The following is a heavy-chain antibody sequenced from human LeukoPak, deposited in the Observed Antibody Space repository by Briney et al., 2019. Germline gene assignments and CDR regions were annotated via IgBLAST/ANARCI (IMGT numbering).Heavy chain of an antibody. CDR1: GGSISSGGYH. V-gene: IGHV4-31*01. Sequence: SETLSLTCTVSGGSISSGGYHWSWIRQHPGKGLEWIGYIYYSGSTYYNPSLKSQVTISVDTSKNQFSLKLSSVTAADTAVYYCARKRAADDFDYWGQGTLVTVSS. CDR3: ARKRAADDFDY. J-gene: IGHJ4*02. CDR2: IYYSGST. D-gene: IGHD6-13*01.